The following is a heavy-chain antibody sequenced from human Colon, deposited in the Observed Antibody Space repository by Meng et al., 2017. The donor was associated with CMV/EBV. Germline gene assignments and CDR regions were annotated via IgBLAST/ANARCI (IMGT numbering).Heavy chain of an antibody. V-gene: IGHV3-30*02. CDR1: GFIFSSYG. CDR3: AKDQGDYDFWSGWGPPDGMDV. CDR2: IEYDGSNK. J-gene: IGHJ6*02. Sequence: GESLKISCEASGFIFSSYGMHWVRQAPGKGLEWVALIEYDGSNKKYVDSVKGRFTITRDNSKNTLYLQMNSLRAEDTAVYYCAKDQGDYDFWSGWGPPDGMDVWGQGTTVTVSS. D-gene: IGHD3-3*01.